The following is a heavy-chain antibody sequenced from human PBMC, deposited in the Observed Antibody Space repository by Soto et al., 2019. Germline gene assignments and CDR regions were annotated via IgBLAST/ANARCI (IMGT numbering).Heavy chain of an antibody. CDR1: GGSISSSSYY. CDR2: IYYSGST. D-gene: IGHD4-17*01. CDR3: AQGHTVTTD. Sequence: PSETLSLTCTVSGGSISSSSYYWGWIRQPPGKGLEWIGSIYYSGSTYYNPSLKSRVTISVDTSKNQFSLKLSSVTAADTAVYYCAQGHTVTTDWGQGTLVTVSS. J-gene: IGHJ4*02. V-gene: IGHV4-39*01.